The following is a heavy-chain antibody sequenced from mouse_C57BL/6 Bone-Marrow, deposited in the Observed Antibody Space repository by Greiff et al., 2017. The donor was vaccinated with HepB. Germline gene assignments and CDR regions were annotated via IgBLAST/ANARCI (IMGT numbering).Heavy chain of an antibody. J-gene: IGHJ2*01. CDR1: GFTFSSYA. V-gene: IGHV5-9-1*02. Sequence: EVQLVESGAGLVMPGGSLKLSCAASGFTFSSYAMSWVRQTPEKRLEWVAYISSGGDYIYYAETVKGRFTISRDNARNTLYLQMSSLKSEDTAMYYCTRGEGYYGSSLDYWGQGTTLTVST. CDR2: ISSGGDYI. D-gene: IGHD1-1*01. CDR3: TRGEGYYGSSLDY.